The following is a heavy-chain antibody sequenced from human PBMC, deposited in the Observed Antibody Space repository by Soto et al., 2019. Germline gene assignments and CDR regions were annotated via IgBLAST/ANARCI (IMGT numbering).Heavy chain of an antibody. CDR3: ARDKGMVLRYFDWLPSTSEQTYGMDV. V-gene: IGHV4-59*01. CDR2: IYYSGST. CDR1: GGSISSYY. Sequence: SETLSLTCTVSGGSISSYYWSWIRQPPGKGLEWIGYIYYSGSTNYNPSLKSRVTISVDTSKNQFSLKLSSVTAADTAVYYCARDKGMVLRYFDWLPSTSEQTYGMDVWGQGTTVTVSS. D-gene: IGHD3-9*01. J-gene: IGHJ6*02.